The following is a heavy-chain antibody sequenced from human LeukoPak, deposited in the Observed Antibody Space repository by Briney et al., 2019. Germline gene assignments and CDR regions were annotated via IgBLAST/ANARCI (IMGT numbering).Heavy chain of an antibody. J-gene: IGHJ3*02. CDR3: ARHAGSYWASAFDI. Sequence: PSETLSLTCTVSGGSISSSSYYWGWIRQPPGKGLEWIGSIYYSGITYYNPSLKSRVTISVDTSKNQFSLKLSSVTAADTAVYYCARHAGSYWASAFDIWGQGTMVTVSS. V-gene: IGHV4-39*01. CDR2: IYYSGIT. D-gene: IGHD1-26*01. CDR1: GGSISSSSYY.